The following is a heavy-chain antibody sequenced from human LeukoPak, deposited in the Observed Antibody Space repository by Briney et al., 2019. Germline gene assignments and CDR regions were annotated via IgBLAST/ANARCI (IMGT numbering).Heavy chain of an antibody. Sequence: ASVKVSCKASGYTFTTYYMHWVRQAPGQGLEWMGIINPSSGITSYAQKFQGRVTMTRDTSTTTVYMELSSLRSEDTAVYYCARALSGASRMGNDYWGQGTLVTVSS. V-gene: IGHV1-46*01. J-gene: IGHJ4*02. D-gene: IGHD2-15*01. CDR3: ARALSGASRMGNDY. CDR2: INPSSGIT. CDR1: GYTFTTYY.